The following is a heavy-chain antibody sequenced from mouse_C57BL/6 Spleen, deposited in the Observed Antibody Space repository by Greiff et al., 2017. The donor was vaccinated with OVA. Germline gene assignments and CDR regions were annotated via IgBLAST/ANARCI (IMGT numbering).Heavy chain of an antibody. Sequence: EVKLVESGGDLVKPGGSLKLSCAASGFTFSSYGMSWVRQTPDKRLEWVATISSGGSYTYYPDSVKGRFTISRDNAKNTLYLQMSSLKSEDTAMYYCARDYGSSHYYAMEYWSQGTSVTVSS. D-gene: IGHD1-1*01. CDR1: GFTFSSYG. V-gene: IGHV5-6*01. CDR2: ISSGGSYT. J-gene: IGHJ4*01. CDR3: ARDYGSSHYYAMEY.